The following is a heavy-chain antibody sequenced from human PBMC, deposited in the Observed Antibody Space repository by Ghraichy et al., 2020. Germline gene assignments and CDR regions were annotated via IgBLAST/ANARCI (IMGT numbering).Heavy chain of an antibody. J-gene: IGHJ5*02. D-gene: IGHD3-9*01. V-gene: IGHV4-30-2*01. Sequence: QTLSLTCAVSGGSISSGGYSWSWIRQPPGKGLEWIGYIYHSGSTYYNPSLKSRVTISVDRSKNQFSLKLSSVTAADTAVYYCAREHYDILTGYWGWFDPWGQGTLVTVSS. CDR1: GGSISSGGYS. CDR3: AREHYDILTGYWGWFDP. CDR2: IYHSGST.